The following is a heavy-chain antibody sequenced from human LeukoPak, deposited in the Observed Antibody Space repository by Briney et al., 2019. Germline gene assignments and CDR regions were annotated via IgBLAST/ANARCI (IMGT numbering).Heavy chain of an antibody. Sequence: GGSLRLSCVASGFTFSAYSINWVRQAPGRGLEWLSYISSGSRTIYYADSVKGRFTIFRDNAQNSLFFQMNSLRVDDTAVYYCARESITGDRDFDYWGQGTLITVSS. CDR3: ARESITGDRDFDY. V-gene: IGHV3-48*01. CDR2: ISSGSRTI. D-gene: IGHD7-27*01. J-gene: IGHJ4*02. CDR1: GFTFSAYS.